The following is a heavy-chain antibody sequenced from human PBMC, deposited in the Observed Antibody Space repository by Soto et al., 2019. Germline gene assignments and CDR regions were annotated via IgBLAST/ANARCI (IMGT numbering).Heavy chain of an antibody. J-gene: IGHJ4*02. CDR2: ISYDGSNK. CDR3: VGGQYYFDY. V-gene: IGHV3-30*03. D-gene: IGHD3-10*01. CDR1: GFPFSSYG. Sequence: QVQLVESGGGVVQPGRSLRLSCAASGFPFSSYGMHWVREAPGKGLEWVAVISYDGSNKYYADSVKGRFTISRDNAASTLYLQMNSRSPEDTALYDCVGGQYYFDYGGQGTLVTV.